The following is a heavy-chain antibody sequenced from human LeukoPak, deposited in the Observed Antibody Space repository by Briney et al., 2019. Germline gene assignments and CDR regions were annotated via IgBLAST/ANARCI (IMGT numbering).Heavy chain of an antibody. V-gene: IGHV4-34*01. CDR3: ARGEYGSGSPFDP. D-gene: IGHD3-10*01. J-gene: IGHJ5*02. CDR2: INHSGST. Sequence: PSETLSLTCAVYGGSFSGYYWSWIRQPPGKGLEWIGEINHSGSTNYNPSLKSRVTISVDTSKNQFSLKLSSVTAADTAVYYCARGEYGSGSPFDPWGQGTLVTVSS. CDR1: GGSFSGYY.